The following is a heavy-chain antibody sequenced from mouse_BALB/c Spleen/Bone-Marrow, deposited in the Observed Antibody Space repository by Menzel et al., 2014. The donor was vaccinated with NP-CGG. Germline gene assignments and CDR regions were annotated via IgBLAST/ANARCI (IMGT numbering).Heavy chain of an antibody. CDR1: GYTFTSYY. CDR2: INPSNGGT. CDR3: TRFNGNWVAY. D-gene: IGHD2-1*01. V-gene: IGHV1S81*02. Sequence: QVQLKQSGAELVKPGASVKLSCKASGYTFTSYYMYWVKQRPGQGLEWIGEINPSNGGTNFNEKFKNKATLTVDKSSSTTYMQLSSLIFEDSAVYYCTRFNGNWVAYWGRGTLVTVSA. J-gene: IGHJ3*01.